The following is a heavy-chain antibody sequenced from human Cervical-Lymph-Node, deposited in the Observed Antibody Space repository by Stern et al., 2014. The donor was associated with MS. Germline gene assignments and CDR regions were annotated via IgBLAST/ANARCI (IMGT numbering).Heavy chain of an antibody. J-gene: IGHJ4*02. CDR2: IIPVVRTA. V-gene: IGHV1-69*12. D-gene: IGHD1-1*01. Sequence: QDQLVQSGAEVRKPGSSGKVSCKASGGTFSRYGISWVRQAPGQGLEWMAGIIPVVRTADYAEQFQGRVTITADGSTSTAYMELSSLTSADTAVYYCARGPYNRDFFEYWGQGTLVTVSS. CDR1: GGTFSRYG. CDR3: ARGPYNRDFFEY.